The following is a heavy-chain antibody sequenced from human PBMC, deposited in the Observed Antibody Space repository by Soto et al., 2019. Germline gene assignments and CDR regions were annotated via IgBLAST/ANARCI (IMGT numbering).Heavy chain of an antibody. CDR1: GGSISSGDYY. Sequence: SETLSLTCTVSGGSISSGDYYWSWIRQPPGKGLERIGYIYSSGTTYYNPSLKSRVTISVDTSKNQFSLKLTSVTAADTAVYYCATTFGYNSGWYRFDYWGQGTLVTSPQ. CDR2: IYSSGTT. J-gene: IGHJ4*02. D-gene: IGHD6-19*01. V-gene: IGHV4-30-4*01. CDR3: ATTFGYNSGWYRFDY.